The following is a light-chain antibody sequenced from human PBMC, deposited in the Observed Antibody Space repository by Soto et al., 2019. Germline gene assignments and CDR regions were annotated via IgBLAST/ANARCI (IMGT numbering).Light chain of an antibody. V-gene: IGKV3-15*01. J-gene: IGKJ1*01. Sequence: EIVMTQSPATLSVSPGERANLSCRASQSVSSTVAWYQQKPGQAPSLLIYCASTRANGIPARFSGSPSGTEFTLTISSLQSEDFALYYCQQYHDWPPAFGQGTKVEIK. CDR3: QQYHDWPPA. CDR2: CAS. CDR1: QSVSST.